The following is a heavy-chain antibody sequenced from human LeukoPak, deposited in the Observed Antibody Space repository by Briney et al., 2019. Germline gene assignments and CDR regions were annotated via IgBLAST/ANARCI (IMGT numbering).Heavy chain of an antibody. D-gene: IGHD1-1*01. V-gene: IGHV4-59*01. CDR1: GGSISTYY. Sequence: KPSETLSLTCTVSGGSISTYYWSWIRQPPGKGLEWIGYIYYTGSTNYNPSLKSRVTISVDTSKNQFSLKLSSVTAADTAVYYCARVGNYYFDYWGQGTLVTVTS. CDR2: IYYTGST. J-gene: IGHJ4*02. CDR3: ARVGNYYFDY.